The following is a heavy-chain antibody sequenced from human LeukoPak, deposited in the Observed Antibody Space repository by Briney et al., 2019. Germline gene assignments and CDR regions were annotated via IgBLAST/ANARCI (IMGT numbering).Heavy chain of an antibody. D-gene: IGHD2-2*02. CDR2: INHSGST. V-gene: IGHV4-34*01. J-gene: IGHJ6*03. CDR1: GGSFSGYY. Sequence: SETLSLTCAVYGGSFSGYYWSWIRQPPGKGLEWIGEINHSGSTNYNPSLKSRVTISVATSKNQFSLKLSSVTAADTAVYYCARGIVVVPAAIIDYYYYYMDVWGKGTTVTVSS. CDR3: ARGIVVVPAAIIDYYYYYMDV.